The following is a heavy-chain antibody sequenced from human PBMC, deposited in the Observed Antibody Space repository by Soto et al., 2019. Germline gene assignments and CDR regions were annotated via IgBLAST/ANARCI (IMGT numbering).Heavy chain of an antibody. V-gene: IGHV4-39*01. J-gene: IGHJ6*02. D-gene: IGHD6-13*01. CDR3: ARHVGSSWAEYYYCGMDV. Sequence: SETLSLTCTVSGGSISSSSYYWGWIRQPPGKGLEWIGSIYYSGSTYYNPSLKSRVTISVDTSKNQFSLKLSSVTAADTAVYYCARHVGSSWAEYYYCGMDVWGQGTTVTVSS. CDR2: IYYSGST. CDR1: GGSISSSSYY.